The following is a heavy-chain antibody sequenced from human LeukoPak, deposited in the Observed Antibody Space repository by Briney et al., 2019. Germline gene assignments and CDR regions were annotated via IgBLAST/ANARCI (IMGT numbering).Heavy chain of an antibody. CDR1: GGSISSSSYY. J-gene: IGHJ5*02. D-gene: IGHD6-19*01. V-gene: IGHV4-39*07. CDR3: ARDRIAVAGTGTLET. Sequence: SETLSLTCTVSGGSISSSSYYWGWIRQPPGKGLEWIGSIYYSGSTYYNPSLKSRVTISVDTSKNQFSLKLSSVTAADTAVYYCARDRIAVAGTGTLETWGQGTLVTI. CDR2: IYYSGST.